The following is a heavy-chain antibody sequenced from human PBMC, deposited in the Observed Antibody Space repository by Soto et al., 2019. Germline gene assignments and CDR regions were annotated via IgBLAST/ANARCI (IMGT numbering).Heavy chain of an antibody. D-gene: IGHD1-1*01. CDR3: AHYTTDTYFDV. CDR2: LYWDYTR. CDR1: GFSLYTGGVG. J-gene: IGHJ6*04. Sequence: QITLKESSPTLVKPTQTLTLTCSFSGFSLYTGGVGVGWIRQPPGKALEWLALLYWDYTRRYNPSLKNTLTIAKDTSENQVVLTVTDMGPVDKGTYFCAHYTTDTYFDVWGKGATVTVSS. V-gene: IGHV2-5*02.